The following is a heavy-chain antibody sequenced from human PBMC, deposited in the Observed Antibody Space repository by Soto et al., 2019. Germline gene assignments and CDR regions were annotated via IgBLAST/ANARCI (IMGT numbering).Heavy chain of an antibody. J-gene: IGHJ6*02. CDR1: GGSVSSGSYY. Sequence: SETLSLTCTVSGGSVSSGSYYWSWIRQPPGKGLEWIGYIYYSGSTNYNPSLKSRVTISVDTSKNQFSLKLSSVTAADTAVYYCAILYSDSSSWYHDLDGMDVWGQGTTVTVSS. CDR3: AILYSDSSSWYHDLDGMDV. CDR2: IYYSGST. V-gene: IGHV4-61*01. D-gene: IGHD6-13*01.